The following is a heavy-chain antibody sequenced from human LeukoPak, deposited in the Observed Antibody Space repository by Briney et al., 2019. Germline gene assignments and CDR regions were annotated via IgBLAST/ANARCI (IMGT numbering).Heavy chain of an antibody. Sequence: SQTLSLTCAISGDSVSSNSVTWNWIRQSPSRGLEWLGRTYYRSTWYNDYAVSVRGRITVNPDTSKNQFSLHLNSVTPEDTAVYYCARQAATMGRFYFDYWGQGTLVTVSS. V-gene: IGHV6-1*01. CDR1: GDSVSSNSVT. CDR3: ARQAATMGRFYFDY. CDR2: TYYRSTWYN. D-gene: IGHD5-24*01. J-gene: IGHJ4*02.